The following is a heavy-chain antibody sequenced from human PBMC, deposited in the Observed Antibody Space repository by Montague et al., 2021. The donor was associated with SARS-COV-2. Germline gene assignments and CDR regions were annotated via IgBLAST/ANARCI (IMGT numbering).Heavy chain of an antibody. CDR2: LSCDGSSV. Sequence: SLRLSCAASGFTLDDYSMHWVRQAPGKGLEWVSGLSCDGSSVGYADSVKGRFTISRDNAKNSLYLQMNSLRAEDTALYYCARVSTGNVGDYFDYWGQGTLVTVSS. J-gene: IGHJ4*02. CDR1: GFTLDDYS. V-gene: IGHV3-9*01. CDR3: ARVSTGNVGDYFDY. D-gene: IGHD2-21*01.